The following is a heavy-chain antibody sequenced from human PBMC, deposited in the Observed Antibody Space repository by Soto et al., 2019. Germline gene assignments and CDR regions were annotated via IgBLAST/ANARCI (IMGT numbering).Heavy chain of an antibody. D-gene: IGHD1-1*01. V-gene: IGHV4-59*01. Sequence: SETLSLTCTVSGGSISSCYWSWIRQPPGKGLEWIGYIYYSGSTNYNPSLKSRVTISVDTSKNQFSLKMSSVTAADTAVYYCAKLATRYYFDYWGQGTLVTVS. J-gene: IGHJ4*02. CDR2: IYYSGST. CDR1: GGSISSCY. CDR3: AKLATRYYFDY.